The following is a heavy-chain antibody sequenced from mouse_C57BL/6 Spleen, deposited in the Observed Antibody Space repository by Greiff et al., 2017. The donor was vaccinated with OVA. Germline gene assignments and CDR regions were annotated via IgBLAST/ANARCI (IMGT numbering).Heavy chain of an antibody. J-gene: IGHJ2*01. CDR3: AREEYDYDGRGLDY. CDR1: GYTFTSYW. Sequence: QVQLQQSGAELVKPGASVKLSCKASGYTFTSYWMHWVKQRPGQGLEWIGMIHPNSGSTNYNEKFKSKATLTVDKSSSTAYMQLSSLTSEDSAVYYCAREEYDYDGRGLDYWGQGTTLTVSS. V-gene: IGHV1-64*01. D-gene: IGHD2-4*01. CDR2: IHPNSGST.